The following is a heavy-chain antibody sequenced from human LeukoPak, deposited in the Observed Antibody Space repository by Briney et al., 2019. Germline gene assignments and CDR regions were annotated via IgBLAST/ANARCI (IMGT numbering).Heavy chain of an antibody. D-gene: IGHD4-11*01. CDR1: GYSFTSYW. J-gene: IGHJ6*02. CDR2: IYPGDSDT. CDR3: ARRGRGTTPYYYYGMDV. V-gene: IGHV5-51*01. Sequence: GESLKISCKGSGYSFTSYWIGWVRQMPGKGLEWMGIIYPGDSDTRYSPSFQGQVTISADKSISTAYLQWSSLKASDTAMYYCARRGRGTTPYYYYGMDVWGQGTTVTVSS.